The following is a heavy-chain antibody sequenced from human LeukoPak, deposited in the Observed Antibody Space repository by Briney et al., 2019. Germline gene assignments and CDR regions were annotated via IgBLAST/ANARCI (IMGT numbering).Heavy chain of an antibody. D-gene: IGHD3-22*01. Sequence: GASVKVSCKASGYTFTSYDINWVRQATGQGLEWMGWMNPNSGNTGYAQKFQGRVTMTEDTSTDTAYMELSSLRSEDTAVYYCATDIDSSLLGYWGQGTLVTVSS. CDR2: MNPNSGNT. CDR3: ATDIDSSLLGY. V-gene: IGHV1-8*02. CDR1: GYTFTSYD. J-gene: IGHJ4*02.